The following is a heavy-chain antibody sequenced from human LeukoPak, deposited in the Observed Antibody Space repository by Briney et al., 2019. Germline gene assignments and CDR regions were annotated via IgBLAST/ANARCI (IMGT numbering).Heavy chain of an antibody. D-gene: IGHD3-9*01. V-gene: IGHV1-8*01. CDR1: GYTFTSYD. Sequence: GASVKVSCKASGYTFTSYDINWVRQATGQGLEWMGWMNPNSGNTGYAQKFRGRVTMTRNTSISTAYMELSSLRSEDTAVYYCARGRVLRYFDWLGVLGWFDPWGQGTLVTVSS. J-gene: IGHJ5*02. CDR3: ARGRVLRYFDWLGVLGWFDP. CDR2: MNPNSGNT.